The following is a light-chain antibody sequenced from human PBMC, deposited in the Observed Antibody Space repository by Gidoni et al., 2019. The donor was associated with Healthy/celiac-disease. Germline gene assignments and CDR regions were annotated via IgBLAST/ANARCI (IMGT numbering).Light chain of an antibody. CDR2: AAS. V-gene: IGKV1-39*01. CDR1: QSISSY. J-gene: IGKJ3*01. Sequence: DIQMTQSPSSLSASVGDRVTITCRASQSISSYLNWYQQKPGKAPKLLIYAASSLQSGVPSRFSGSGSGTDFTLTISSLQPEDSATYYCQQSYSFGPGTKVDIK. CDR3: QQSYS.